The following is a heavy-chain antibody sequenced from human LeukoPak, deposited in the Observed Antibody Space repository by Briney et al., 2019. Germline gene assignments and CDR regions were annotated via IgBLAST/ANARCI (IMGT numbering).Heavy chain of an antibody. CDR2: IYTSGST. Sequence: PSETLSLTCTVSGGSISSCYWSWIRQPAGKGLEWIGRIYTSGSTNYNPSLKSRVTMSVDTSKNQFSLKLSSVTAADTAVYYCVISSGYYTYDYWGQGTLVTVSS. CDR1: GGSISSCY. CDR3: VISSGYYTYDY. J-gene: IGHJ4*02. V-gene: IGHV4-4*07. D-gene: IGHD3-22*01.